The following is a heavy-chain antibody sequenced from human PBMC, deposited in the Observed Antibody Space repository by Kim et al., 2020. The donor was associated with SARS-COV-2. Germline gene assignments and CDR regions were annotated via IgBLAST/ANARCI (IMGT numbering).Heavy chain of an antibody. D-gene: IGHD3-10*01. J-gene: IGHJ3*02. CDR3: VRDKRAYGSATFDI. V-gene: IGHV3-30*07. Sequence: ADTVGGRFTSPRDNSKKRLYLQINSLRAEDTAVYYCVRDKRAYGSATFDIWGQGTMVTVSS.